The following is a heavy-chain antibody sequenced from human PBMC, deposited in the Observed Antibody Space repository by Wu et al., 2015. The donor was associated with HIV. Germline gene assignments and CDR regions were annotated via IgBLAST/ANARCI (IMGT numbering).Heavy chain of an antibody. CDR1: GGIFSKYA. D-gene: IGHD3-10*01. CDR2: VTPMFGTT. J-gene: IGHJ5*02. CDR3: ARELEDPAIMVRAGFDP. V-gene: IGHV1-69*05. Sequence: QVQLVQSGAEVKKPGSSVKVSCKASGGIFSKYAINWVRQAPGQGLEWMGGVTPMFGTTNYAQKFQGRVTITSDVYTSTAYMEMSSLRSEDTAIYYCARELEDPAIMVRAGFDPWGQGTQVIVSS.